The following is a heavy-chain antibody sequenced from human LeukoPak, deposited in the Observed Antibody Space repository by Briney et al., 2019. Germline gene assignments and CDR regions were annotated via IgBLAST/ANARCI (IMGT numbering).Heavy chain of an antibody. CDR2: LRWNSDNI. CDR1: GFTFDDYA. J-gene: IGHJ4*02. D-gene: IGHD1-1*01. Sequence: GGSLRLSCAASGFTFDDYAMHWVRQAPGKGLEWVAGLRWNSDNIVYVDSVKGRFSISRDNAKNSLYIQMNSLKPEDTGLYFCAKDFNDFSGFDYWGQGTLVTVSS. CDR3: AKDFNDFSGFDY. V-gene: IGHV3-9*01.